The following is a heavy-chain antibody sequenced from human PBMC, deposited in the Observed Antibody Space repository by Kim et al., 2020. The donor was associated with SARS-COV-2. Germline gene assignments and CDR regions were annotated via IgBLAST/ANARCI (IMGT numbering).Heavy chain of an antibody. Sequence: GGSLRLSCAASGFTFSSYSMNWVRQAPGKVLEWVSFISSSISYIHYADSMKGRFTISRDNAKNSLYLQMNSLRAEDTAVYYCVRDNGGCDYHRIFDYWG. V-gene: IGHV3-21*01. J-gene: IGHJ4*01. D-gene: IGHD4-17*01. CDR2: ISSSISYI. CDR1: GFTFSSYS. CDR3: VRDNGGCDYHRIFDY.